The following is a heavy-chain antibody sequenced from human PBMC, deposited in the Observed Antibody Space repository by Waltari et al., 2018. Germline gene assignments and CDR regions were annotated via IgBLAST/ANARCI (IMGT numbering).Heavy chain of an antibody. CDR3: ARDGGYFSGGSCSTYYYYGMDV. CDR2: IIPIFGTA. Sequence: GSSVKVSCKASGGTFSSYAISWVRQAPGQGLEWMGRIIPIFGTANYAQKFQGRVTITADKSTSTAYMELSSLRSEDTAVYYCARDGGYFSGGSCSTYYYYGMDVWGQGTTVTVSS. CDR1: GGTFSSYA. J-gene: IGHJ6*02. D-gene: IGHD2-15*01. V-gene: IGHV1-69*06.